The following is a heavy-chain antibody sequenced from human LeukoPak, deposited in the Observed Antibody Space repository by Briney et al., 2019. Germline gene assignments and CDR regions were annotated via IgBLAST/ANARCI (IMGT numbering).Heavy chain of an antibody. Sequence: ASVRVSCKASGYKFISHYLQWVRQAPGLWPEWMGWMHGGNGNTRYAEKFEGRVTMTRDTSTSTAYMDLSSLTSDDTAVYYCAREGSYCVGGDCYSFDFWGQGTLVTVSS. CDR2: MHGGNGNT. V-gene: IGHV1-2*02. D-gene: IGHD2-21*02. CDR3: AREGSYCVGGDCYSFDF. J-gene: IGHJ4*02. CDR1: GYKFISHY.